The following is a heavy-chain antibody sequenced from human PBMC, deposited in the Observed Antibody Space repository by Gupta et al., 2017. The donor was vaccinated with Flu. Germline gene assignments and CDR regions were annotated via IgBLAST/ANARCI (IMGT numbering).Heavy chain of an antibody. V-gene: IGHV1-69*06. J-gene: IGHJ4*02. Sequence: QAPGQGLEWMGGIIPIFGTANYAQKFQGRVTITADKSTSTAYMELSSLRSEDTAVYYCARGRGWLQPGAFDYWGQGTLVTVAS. CDR2: IIPIFGTA. D-gene: IGHD5-12*01. CDR3: ARGRGWLQPGAFDY.